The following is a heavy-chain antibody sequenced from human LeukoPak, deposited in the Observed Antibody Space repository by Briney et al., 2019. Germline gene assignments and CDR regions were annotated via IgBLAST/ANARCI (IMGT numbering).Heavy chain of an antibody. CDR1: GFTFSSYA. J-gene: IGHJ4*02. Sequence: GGSLRLSCAASGFTFSSYAMNWVRQAPGKGLEWVSGISDSGGSTYYADSVKGRFTISRDNSKNTLYLQMNSLRAEDTAVYYCTKSPYSSGWWIPFDYWGQGTLVTVSS. CDR3: TKSPYSSGWWIPFDY. D-gene: IGHD6-19*01. V-gene: IGHV3-23*01. CDR2: ISDSGGST.